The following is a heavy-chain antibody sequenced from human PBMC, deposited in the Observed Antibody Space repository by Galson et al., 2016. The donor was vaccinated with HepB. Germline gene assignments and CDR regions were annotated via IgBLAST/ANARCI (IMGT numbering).Heavy chain of an antibody. CDR3: ARWFCSGTTCFLGGGWFDP. Sequence: SVKVSCKASRGTFSNYGISWVRQVPGQGLEWMGGIIPTSGTTYYAQAFQDRLTLTADESTSTAYMDLSSLRSADTAVYFCARWFCSGTTCFLGGGWFDPWGQGTLVTVSS. CDR2: IIPTSGTT. CDR1: RGTFSNYG. V-gene: IGHV1-69*13. D-gene: IGHD2-2*01. J-gene: IGHJ5*02.